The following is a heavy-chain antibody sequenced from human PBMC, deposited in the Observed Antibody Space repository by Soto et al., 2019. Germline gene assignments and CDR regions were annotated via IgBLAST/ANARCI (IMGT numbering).Heavy chain of an antibody. V-gene: IGHV4-34*01. J-gene: IGHJ4*02. D-gene: IGHD2-15*01. CDR3: ARGRTTQPRPWRSSCCDY. CDR2: INHSGNT. CDR1: GERSSGYY. Sequence: SETLSLTCGVYGERSSGYYWNWIRQPPGKGVEWIAEINHSGNTNYNPSLAGRATISVYTSKKQFSLRLTSVTAADTALYYCARGRTTQPRPWRSSCCDYCGQGNRVTVS.